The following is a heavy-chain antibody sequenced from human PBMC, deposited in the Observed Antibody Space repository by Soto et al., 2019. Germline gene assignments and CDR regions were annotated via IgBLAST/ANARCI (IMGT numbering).Heavy chain of an antibody. CDR3: ARVHSTRGIAVAGTPLFDY. J-gene: IGHJ4*02. Sequence: QVQLQQWGAGLLKPSETLSLTCAVYGGSFSGYYWSWIRQPPGKGLEWIGEINHSGSTNYNPSLKSRVTISVDTSKNQFSLKLSSVTAADTAVYYCARVHSTRGIAVAGTPLFDYWGQGTLVTVSS. D-gene: IGHD6-19*01. CDR2: INHSGST. CDR1: GGSFSGYY. V-gene: IGHV4-34*01.